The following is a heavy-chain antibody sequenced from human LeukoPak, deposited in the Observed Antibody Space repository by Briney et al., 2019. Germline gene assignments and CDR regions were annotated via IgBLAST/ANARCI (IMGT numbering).Heavy chain of an antibody. J-gene: IGHJ5*02. Sequence: PSETLSLTCTVSGGSISSYYWSWIRQPPGKGLEWIGYIYYSGSTNYNPSLKSRVTISVDTSKNQFSLKLSSVTAADTAVYYCARVVLRYFDWLLYPDVVDPWGQGTLVTVSS. CDR1: GGSISSYY. V-gene: IGHV4-59*01. CDR3: ARVVLRYFDWLLYPDVVDP. CDR2: IYYSGST. D-gene: IGHD3-9*01.